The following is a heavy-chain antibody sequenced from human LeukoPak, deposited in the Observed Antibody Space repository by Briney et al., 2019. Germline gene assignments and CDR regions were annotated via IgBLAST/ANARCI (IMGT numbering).Heavy chain of an antibody. CDR2: ISSSSSYI. D-gene: IGHD2-2*01. CDR3: ARSRGYCSSTSCYGAFDI. CDR1: GFTFSSYS. Sequence: GGSLRLSCAASGFTFSSYSMNWVRQAPGKGLEWVSSISSSSSYIYYADSVKGRFTISRDNAKNSLYLQMNSLRAEDTAVYYCARSRGYCSSTSCYGAFDIWGQGTMVTVSS. V-gene: IGHV3-21*04. J-gene: IGHJ3*02.